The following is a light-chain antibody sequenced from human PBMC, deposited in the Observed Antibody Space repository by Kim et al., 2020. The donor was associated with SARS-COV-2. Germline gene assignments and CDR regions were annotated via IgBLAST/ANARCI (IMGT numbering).Light chain of an antibody. CDR2: GVS. V-gene: IGKV3-15*01. J-gene: IGKJ5*01. Sequence: CLPPEERATLSCTDSMSMSSILASYHQRPGEAPRVFIYGVSAVGTGIPARFSGSVSGRQFSLSISNLQSEDIALFFCEQYAYWTAFCQGTRLWIK. CDR1: MSMSSI. CDR3: EQYAYWTA.